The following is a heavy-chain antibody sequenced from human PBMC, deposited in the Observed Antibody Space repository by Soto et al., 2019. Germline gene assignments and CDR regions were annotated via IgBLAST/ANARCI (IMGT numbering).Heavy chain of an antibody. CDR3: AMIDTSPGV. J-gene: IGHJ3*01. D-gene: IGHD5-18*01. CDR2: ITHSGST. CDR1: GASLRAYF. V-gene: IGHV4-34*01. Sequence: SETLSLTCSVSGASLRAYFWTWIRQSPGKRLEWIGEITHSGSTNYNPSLKNRVTMSVDASKRQFSLRLTSVTAADTAVYFCAMIDTSPGVWGQGTMVTVS.